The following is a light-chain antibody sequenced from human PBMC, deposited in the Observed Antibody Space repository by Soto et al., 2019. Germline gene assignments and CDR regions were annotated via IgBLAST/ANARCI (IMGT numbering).Light chain of an antibody. V-gene: IGKV3-20*01. CDR1: QSVSSNY. J-gene: IGKJ1*01. CDR3: QQYGSSPRT. CDR2: GAF. Sequence: EIVLTQSPGTLSLSPGERATFSCRASQSVSSNYLAWYQQKPGQAPRLLIYGAFKRATGIPDRFSGSGSGTDFTLTISRMEAEDFAVYYCQQYGSSPRTFGQGTKVEIK.